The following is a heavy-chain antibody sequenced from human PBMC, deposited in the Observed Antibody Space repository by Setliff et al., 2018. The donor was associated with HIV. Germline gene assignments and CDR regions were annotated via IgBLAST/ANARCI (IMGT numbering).Heavy chain of an antibody. V-gene: IGHV4-59*01. Sequence: NPSETLSLTCTVSGGSISTYYWSWIRQPPGKGLEWIGYISYSGSTNYNPSLKSRVTLSVKTSKNQFSLKLNSVTAADTAVYYCARDSNAPYFQYWGQGTLVTVSS. J-gene: IGHJ1*01. D-gene: IGHD1-1*01. CDR3: ARDSNAPYFQY. CDR2: ISYSGST. CDR1: GGSISTYY.